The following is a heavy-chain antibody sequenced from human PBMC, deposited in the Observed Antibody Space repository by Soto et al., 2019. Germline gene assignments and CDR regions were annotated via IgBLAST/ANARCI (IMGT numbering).Heavy chain of an antibody. D-gene: IGHD5-18*01. V-gene: IGHV3-74*01. CDR3: AREVSHGYVLRGMDV. Sequence: EVQLAESGGGLVQPGGSVRLSCAASKFTITSYWMHWVRQAPGKGLVWVSRINSDGSSISYADAVKGRFTISRDNAKNTLYLQMNSLRVEDTAVYYCAREVSHGYVLRGMDVWGQGTTVTVFS. J-gene: IGHJ6*02. CDR1: KFTITSYW. CDR2: INSDGSSI.